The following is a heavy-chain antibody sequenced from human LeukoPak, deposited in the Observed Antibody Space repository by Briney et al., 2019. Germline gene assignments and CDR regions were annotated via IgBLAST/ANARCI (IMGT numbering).Heavy chain of an antibody. J-gene: IGHJ4*02. V-gene: IGHV3-21*01. D-gene: IGHD6-19*01. CDR1: GFTFSSYS. Sequence: GGSLRLSCAASGFTFSSYSMNWVRQAPGKGLEWVSSISSSSSYIYYADSVKGRFTISRDNAKNSLYLQMNSLRAEDTAVYYCARDSSGWYGTFDYWGQGTLVTVSS. CDR2: ISSSSSYI. CDR3: ARDSSGWYGTFDY.